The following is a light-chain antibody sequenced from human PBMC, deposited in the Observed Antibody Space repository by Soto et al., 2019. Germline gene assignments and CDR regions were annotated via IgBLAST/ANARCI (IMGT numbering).Light chain of an antibody. CDR3: DSYTSSSSYA. CDR1: GSDVGAYRY. Sequence: QSALTQPASVPGSPGQSITISCTGTGSDVGAYRYVSWYQQHPGQAPKLIIYDVSNRPSGVSDRFSGSKSGNTASLTISGLQSEDEADYYCDSYTSSSSYAFGTGTKLTVL. J-gene: IGLJ1*01. CDR2: DVS. V-gene: IGLV2-14*01.